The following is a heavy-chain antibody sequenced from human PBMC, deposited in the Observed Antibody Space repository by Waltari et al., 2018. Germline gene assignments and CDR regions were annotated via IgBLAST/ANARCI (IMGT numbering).Heavy chain of an antibody. D-gene: IGHD2-2*01. CDR3: ARVVVPAAIWFDP. CDR2: SYYSGST. Sequence: QVQLQESGPGLVKPSETLSLTCTVSGGSISSYYWSWIRQPPGKGLEWIGYSYYSGSTNYNPSLKSRVTISVDTSKNQFSLKLSSVTAADTAVYYCARVVVPAAIWFDPWGQGTLVTVSS. J-gene: IGHJ5*02. CDR1: GGSISSYY. V-gene: IGHV4-59*01.